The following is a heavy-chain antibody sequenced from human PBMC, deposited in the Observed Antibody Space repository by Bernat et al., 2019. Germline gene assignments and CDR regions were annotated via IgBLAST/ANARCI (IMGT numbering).Heavy chain of an antibody. J-gene: IGHJ6*02. CDR3: ARDTSPLPPSSSWYGPYYYGMDV. CDR1: GFTFSSYS. V-gene: IGHV3-21*01. CDR2: ISSSSSYI. D-gene: IGHD6-13*01. Sequence: EVQLVESGGGLVKPGGSLRLSCAASGFTFSSYSMNWVRQAPGKGLEWVSSISSSSSYIYYADSVKCRFTISRDNAKNSLYLQMNSLRAEDTAVYYCARDTSPLPPSSSWYGPYYYGMDVWGQGTTVTVSS.